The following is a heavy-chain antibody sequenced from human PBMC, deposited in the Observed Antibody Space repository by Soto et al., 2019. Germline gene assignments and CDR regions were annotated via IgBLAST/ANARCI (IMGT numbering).Heavy chain of an antibody. Sequence: QVQLVESGGGVVQPGRSLRLSCAASGFTFSSYAMHWVRQAPGKGLEWVAVISYDGSNKYYADSVKGRFTISRDNSKNPLYLQMNSLRAEDTAVYYCASDGSSSWYYFDYWGQGTLVTVSS. D-gene: IGHD6-13*01. J-gene: IGHJ4*02. CDR2: ISYDGSNK. V-gene: IGHV3-30-3*01. CDR3: ASDGSSSWYYFDY. CDR1: GFTFSSYA.